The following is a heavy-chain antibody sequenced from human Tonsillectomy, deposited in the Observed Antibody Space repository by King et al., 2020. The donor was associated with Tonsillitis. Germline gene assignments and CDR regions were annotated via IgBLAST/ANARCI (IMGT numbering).Heavy chain of an antibody. Sequence: LQLQESGPGIVKPSETLSLTCTVSGGSISSSDHYWAWIRQPPGKGLEWMGYMYYSGTIFYNPSLKSRITISGGTSENRFSLKLSSVTAADTALYFCARSVSGSFDYWGQGALVTVSS. CDR3: ARSVSGSFDY. CDR1: GGSISSSDHY. J-gene: IGHJ4*02. V-gene: IGHV4-39*01. D-gene: IGHD1-26*01. CDR2: MYYSGTI.